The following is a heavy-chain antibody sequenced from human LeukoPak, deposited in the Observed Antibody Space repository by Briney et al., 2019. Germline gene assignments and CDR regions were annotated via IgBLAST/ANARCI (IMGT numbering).Heavy chain of an antibody. D-gene: IGHD3-10*01. CDR1: GFTFSSYG. CDR3: ARGASYGSGTAIDVPFDY. J-gene: IGHJ4*02. CDR2: ISYDGSNK. V-gene: IGHV3-30*19. Sequence: PGRSLRLSCAASGFTFSSYGMHWVRQAPGKGLEWVAVISYDGSNKYYADSVKGRFTISRDNSKNTLYLQMNSLRAEDTAVYYCARGASYGSGTAIDVPFDYWGQGTLVTVSS.